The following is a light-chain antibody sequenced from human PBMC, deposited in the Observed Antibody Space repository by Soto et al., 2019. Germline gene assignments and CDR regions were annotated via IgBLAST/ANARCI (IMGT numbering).Light chain of an antibody. CDR2: DAS. Sequence: EIVLTQSPATLSLSPEERATLSCRASQSVSSYLAWYQQKPGQAPRPLIYDASNRATGIPARFSGSGSGTDFTLTISSLEPEDFAVYYCQQRSNWALTFGQGTKVDI. CDR3: QQRSNWALT. CDR1: QSVSSY. V-gene: IGKV3-11*01. J-gene: IGKJ1*01.